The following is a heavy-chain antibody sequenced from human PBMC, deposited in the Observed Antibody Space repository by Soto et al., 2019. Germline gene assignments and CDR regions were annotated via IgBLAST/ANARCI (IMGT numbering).Heavy chain of an antibody. CDR2: ISYDGSNK. CDR3: GKGLGGWPASSSYPSLDYYYGMDV. CDR1: GFTFSSYG. V-gene: IGHV3-30*18. D-gene: IGHD1-26*01. J-gene: IGHJ6*04. Sequence: PGGSLRLSCAASGFTFSSYGMHWVRQAPGKGLEWVAVISYDGSNKYYADSVKGRFTISRDNSKKTLYLQMNSLRAEDTAMYYCGKGLGGWPASSSYPSLDYYYGMDVWGKGTTVTVSS.